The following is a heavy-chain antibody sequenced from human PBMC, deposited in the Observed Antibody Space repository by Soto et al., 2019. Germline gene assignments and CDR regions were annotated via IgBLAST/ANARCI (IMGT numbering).Heavy chain of an antibody. CDR2: ISAYNGNT. V-gene: IGHV1-18*04. D-gene: IGHD3-22*01. Sequence: EASVKVSCKASGYTFTGYYMHWVRQAPGQGLEWMGWISAYNGNTNYAQKLQGRVTMTTDTSTSTAYMELRSLRSDDTAVYYCARVIVVVTNDAFDIWGQGTMVTVSS. CDR3: ARVIVVVTNDAFDI. J-gene: IGHJ3*02. CDR1: GYTFTGYY.